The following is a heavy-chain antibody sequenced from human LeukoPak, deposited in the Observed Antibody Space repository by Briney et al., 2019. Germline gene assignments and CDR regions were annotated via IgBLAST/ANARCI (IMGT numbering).Heavy chain of an antibody. V-gene: IGHV1-8*02. CDR1: GGTFSSYA. CDR3: ARSSALAVAGTGFDY. J-gene: IGHJ4*02. CDR2: MNPNSGNT. Sequence: GASVKVSCKASGGTFSSYAISWVRQAPGQGLEWMGWMNPNSGNTGYAQKFQGRVTKTRNTSISTAYMELSSLRSEDTAVYYCARSSALAVAGTGFDYWGQGTLVTVSS. D-gene: IGHD6-19*01.